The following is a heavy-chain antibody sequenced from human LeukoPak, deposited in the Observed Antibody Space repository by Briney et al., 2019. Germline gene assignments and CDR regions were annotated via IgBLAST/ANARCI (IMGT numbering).Heavy chain of an antibody. Sequence: PGGSLRLSCAASGFTFRSYAMNWVRQAPGKGLEWVSAISGSGGSTYYADSVKGRFTISRDNSKNTLYLQMNSLRAEDTAVYYCAKEGHGDLEYYFDYWGQGTLVTVSS. CDR2: ISGSGGST. CDR1: GFTFRSYA. CDR3: AKEGHGDLEYYFDY. V-gene: IGHV3-23*01. J-gene: IGHJ4*02. D-gene: IGHD2-21*01.